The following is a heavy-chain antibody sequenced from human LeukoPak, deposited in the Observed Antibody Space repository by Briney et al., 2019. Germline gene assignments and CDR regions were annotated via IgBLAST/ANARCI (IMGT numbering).Heavy chain of an antibody. CDR1: SFTFSTFA. V-gene: IGHV3-23*01. J-gene: IGHJ4*02. Sequence: GGSLRLPCTVSSFTFSTFAMSWVRQAPGKGLEWVAGISGSGDTTYYAESVKGRFTISRDNSRTTLYLQMNRLRAEDTAIYYCAKDYSSSFWGQGTLVTVSS. CDR2: ISGSGDTT. D-gene: IGHD6-6*01. CDR3: AKDYSSSF.